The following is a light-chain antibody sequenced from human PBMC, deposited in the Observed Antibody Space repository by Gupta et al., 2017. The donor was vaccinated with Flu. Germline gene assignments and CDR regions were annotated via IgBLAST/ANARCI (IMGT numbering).Light chain of an antibody. CDR3: QQTSNWHPIT. Sequence: VTLSLSPGERATLSCRASQSVSSYLAWYQQKPGQAPRLLIYDASNRATGIPARFSGSGYGTDFTLTISSREPEDFAVYYCQQTSNWHPITFGQGTRMEIK. J-gene: IGKJ5*01. V-gene: IGKV3-11*01. CDR2: DAS. CDR1: QSVSSY.